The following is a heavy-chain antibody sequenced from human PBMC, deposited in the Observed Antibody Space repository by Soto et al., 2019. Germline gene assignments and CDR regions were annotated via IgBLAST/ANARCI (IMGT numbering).Heavy chain of an antibody. CDR2: IYYSGST. Sequence: QVQLQESGPGLVKPSETLSLTCTVSGGSVSSGSYYWSWIRQPPGKGLEWIGYIYYSGSTNYNPASKSRVTISVDTSKNQSALKLSSVTAADTAVYYCAMAYKVAFDAFDIWGQGTMVTVSS. V-gene: IGHV4-61*01. D-gene: IGHD1-1*01. J-gene: IGHJ3*02. CDR3: AMAYKVAFDAFDI. CDR1: GGSVSSGSYY.